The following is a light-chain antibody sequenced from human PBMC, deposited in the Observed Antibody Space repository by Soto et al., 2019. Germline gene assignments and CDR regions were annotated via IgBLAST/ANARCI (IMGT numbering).Light chain of an antibody. V-gene: IGKV3-20*01. J-gene: IGKJ1*01. Sequence: EVVLTQSPGTLSLSPGERATLSCRASQSVSGTYLAWYQQKPGQAPRLLIYGASSRATGIPDRFSGSGSGTDFTLTISRLEPDDVAVYYCQEYGSSRTFGQGTKVEIK. CDR2: GAS. CDR3: QEYGSSRT. CDR1: QSVSGTY.